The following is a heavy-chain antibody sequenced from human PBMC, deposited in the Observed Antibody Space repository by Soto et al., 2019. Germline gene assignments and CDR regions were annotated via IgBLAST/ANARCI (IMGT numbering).Heavy chain of an antibody. CDR3: ARDQYYDILTGYETYNWFDP. D-gene: IGHD3-9*01. J-gene: IGHJ5*02. CDR2: ISSSSSTI. Sequence: GGSLRLSCAASGFTFSSYSMNWVRQAPGKGLEWVSYISSSSSTIYYADSVKGRFTISRDNAKNSLYLQMNSLRAEDTAVYYCARDQYYDILTGYETYNWFDPWGQGTLVTVSS. V-gene: IGHV3-48*01. CDR1: GFTFSSYS.